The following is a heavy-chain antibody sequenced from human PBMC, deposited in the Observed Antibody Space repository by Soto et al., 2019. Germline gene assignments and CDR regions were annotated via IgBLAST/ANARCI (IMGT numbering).Heavy chain of an antibody. CDR1: GYTFTSYG. J-gene: IGHJ4*02. D-gene: IGHD1-7*01. CDR2: INPNSGGT. CDR3: ARGNWYFGVDY. V-gene: IGHV1-2*04. Sequence: ASVKVSCKASGYTFTSYGISWVRQAPGQGLEWMGWINPNSGGTNYAQKFQGWVTMTRDTSISTAYMELSRLRSDDTAEYYCARGNWYFGVDYWGQGTLVTVSS.